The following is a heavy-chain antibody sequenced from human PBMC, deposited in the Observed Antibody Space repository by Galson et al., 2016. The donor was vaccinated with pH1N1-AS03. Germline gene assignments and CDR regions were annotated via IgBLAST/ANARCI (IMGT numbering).Heavy chain of an antibody. D-gene: IGHD1-7*01. J-gene: IGHJ4*02. CDR1: GGSFSGYY. V-gene: IGHV4-34*01. Sequence: LSLTCAVYGGSFSGYYWSWIRQPPGKGLEWIGEIHHSGSPTNYSPSLKSRVTISVDTSKNQFSLKLMSVSAADAAVYFCARGAGLEANLNFWGPGTLVTVSS. CDR3: ARGAGLEANLNF. CDR2: IHHSGSPT.